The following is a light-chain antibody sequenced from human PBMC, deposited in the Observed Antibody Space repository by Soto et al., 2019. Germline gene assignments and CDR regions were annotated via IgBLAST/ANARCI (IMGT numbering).Light chain of an antibody. CDR3: QHYNSYSEA. V-gene: IGKV1-5*01. Sequence: DIQMPQSPSTLSASVGDRVTITCGASQSISSWLAWYTKKPGKAPKLLIYDASSLESGVPSRFSGSGSGTEFTLTISSLQPDDFATYYCQHYNSYSEAFGQGTKVDIK. J-gene: IGKJ1*01. CDR2: DAS. CDR1: QSISSW.